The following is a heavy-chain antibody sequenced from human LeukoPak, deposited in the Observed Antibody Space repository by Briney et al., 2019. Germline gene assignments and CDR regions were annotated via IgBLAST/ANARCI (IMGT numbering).Heavy chain of an antibody. V-gene: IGHV4-39*01. J-gene: IGHJ5*02. CDR2: FDYRGRT. Sequence: PSETLSLTCTVSGGSISSGSHYWGWIRQPPGEGLEWIGSFDYRGRTYYSPSLKSRVTISVDTSKNQFALKLRSVTAADTAVYYCARGSLNYYDSSGYYSRPQNWFDPWGQGTLVTVSS. CDR1: GGSISSGSHY. D-gene: IGHD3-22*01. CDR3: ARGSLNYYDSSGYYSRPQNWFDP.